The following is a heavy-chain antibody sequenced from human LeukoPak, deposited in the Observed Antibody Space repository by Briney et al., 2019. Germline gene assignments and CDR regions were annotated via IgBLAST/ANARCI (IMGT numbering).Heavy chain of an antibody. CDR2: ISYDGNKK. J-gene: IGHJ4*02. V-gene: IGHV3-30*10. CDR3: ARDAPAYCGGDCYSAY. D-gene: IGHD2-21*02. CDR1: GFTFSSYA. Sequence: GGSLRLSCAASGFTFSSYAMYWVRQGPGKGLEWVALISYDGNKKYYTDSVKGRFTISRDNSKNTLYLQMNSLRPEDTAVYYCARDAPAYCGGDCYSAYWGQGTLVTVSS.